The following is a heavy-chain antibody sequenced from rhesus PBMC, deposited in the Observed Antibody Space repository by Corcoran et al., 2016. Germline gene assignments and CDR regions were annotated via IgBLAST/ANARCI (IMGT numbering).Heavy chain of an antibody. CDR2: IYGSGRST. Sequence: QLQLQDSVPGLVKPSETLSVTCAVSGGAISSSYWSWIRQAQGKGLEWIGYIYGSGRSTNYNPSLKSRVTLSVDTSKNQLSLKLSSVTAADTAVYYCASDPNYGLNVWGPGVLVTVSS. CDR1: GGAISSSY. D-gene: IGHD1-26*01. CDR3: ASDPNYGLNV. J-gene: IGHJ5-1*01. V-gene: IGHV4-169*02.